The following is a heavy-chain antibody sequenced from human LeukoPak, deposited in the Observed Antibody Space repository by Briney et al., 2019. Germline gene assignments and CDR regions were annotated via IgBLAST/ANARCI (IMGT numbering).Heavy chain of an antibody. CDR3: ARYSAAAGTDFDY. CDR2: IIPIFGTA. Sequence: SVKVSCKASGGTFSSCAISWVRQAPGQGLEWMGRIIPIFGTANYAQKFQGKVTITTDESTSTAYMELSSLRSEDTAVYYCARYSAAAGTDFDYWGQGTLVTVSS. J-gene: IGHJ4*02. V-gene: IGHV1-69*05. CDR1: GGTFSSCA. D-gene: IGHD6-13*01.